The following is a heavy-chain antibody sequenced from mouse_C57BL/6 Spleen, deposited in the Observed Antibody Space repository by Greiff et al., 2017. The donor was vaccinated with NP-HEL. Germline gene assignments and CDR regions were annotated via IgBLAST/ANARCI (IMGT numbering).Heavy chain of an antibody. V-gene: IGHV14-3*01. J-gene: IGHJ4*01. CDR2: IDPANGNT. CDR3: AYYYGSSSYYYAMDY. CDR1: GFNIKNTY. Sequence: VQLKQSVAELVRPGASVKLSCTASGFNIKNTYMHWVKQRPEQGLEWIGRIDPANGNTKYAPKFQGKATITADTSSNTAYLQLSSLTSEDTAIYYCAYYYGSSSYYYAMDYWGQGTSVTVSS. D-gene: IGHD1-1*01.